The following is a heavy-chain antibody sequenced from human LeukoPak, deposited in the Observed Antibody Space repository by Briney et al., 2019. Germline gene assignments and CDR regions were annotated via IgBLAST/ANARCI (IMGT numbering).Heavy chain of an antibody. J-gene: IGHJ4*02. D-gene: IGHD6-6*01. CDR2: IRSKAYGGTT. Sequence: GGSLRPSCAASGFTFSSYGMHWVRQAPGKGLEWVGFIRSKAYGGTTEYAASVKGRFTISRDDSKSIAYLQMNSLKTEDTAVYYCTREDPSSSRIPGYDYWGQGTLVTVSS. CDR3: TREDPSSSRIPGYDY. V-gene: IGHV3-49*04. CDR1: GFTFSSYG.